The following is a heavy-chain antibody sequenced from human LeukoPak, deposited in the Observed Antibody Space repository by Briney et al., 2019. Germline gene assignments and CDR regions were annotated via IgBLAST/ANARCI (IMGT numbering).Heavy chain of an antibody. CDR1: GGSFSGYY. Sequence: SETLPLTCAVYGGSFSGYYWSWIRQPPGKGLEWIGEINHSGSTNYNPSLKSRVTISVDTSKNQFSLKLSSVTAADTAVYYCAAEVDMTTVTTGRRPFDYWGQGTLVTVSS. D-gene: IGHD4-17*01. J-gene: IGHJ4*02. CDR2: INHSGST. V-gene: IGHV4-34*01. CDR3: AAEVDMTTVTTGRRPFDY.